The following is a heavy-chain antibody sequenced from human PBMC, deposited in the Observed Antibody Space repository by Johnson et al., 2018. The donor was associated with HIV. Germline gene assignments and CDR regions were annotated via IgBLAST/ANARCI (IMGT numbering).Heavy chain of an antibody. J-gene: IGHJ3*02. CDR3: AKDRKGSSSWLLSGVAFDI. CDR2: ISSRGETR. Sequence: QVQLVESGGGLIQPGGSLRLSCAASGFTVSSNYMSWIRQSPGKGLEWCAYISSRGETRYYADSVKARFTLSRDNAKTSLCLQMNSLRAEDTALYYCAKDRKGSSSWLLSGVAFDIWGQGTMVTVSS. CDR1: GFTVSSNY. D-gene: IGHD6-13*01. V-gene: IGHV3-11*01.